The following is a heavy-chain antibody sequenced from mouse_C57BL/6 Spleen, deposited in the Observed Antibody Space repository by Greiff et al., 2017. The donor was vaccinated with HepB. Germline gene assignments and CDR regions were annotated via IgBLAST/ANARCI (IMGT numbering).Heavy chain of an antibody. V-gene: IGHV1-66*01. J-gene: IGHJ1*03. CDR2: IYPGSGNT. Sequence: VQLQQSGPELVKPGASVKISCKASGYSFTSYYIHWVKQRPGQGLEWIGWIYPGSGNTKYNEKFKGKATLTADTSSSTAYMQLSSLTSEDSAVYYCAREGSTVVANGDWYFDVWGTGTTVTVSS. CDR1: GYSFTSYY. D-gene: IGHD1-1*01. CDR3: AREGSTVVANGDWYFDV.